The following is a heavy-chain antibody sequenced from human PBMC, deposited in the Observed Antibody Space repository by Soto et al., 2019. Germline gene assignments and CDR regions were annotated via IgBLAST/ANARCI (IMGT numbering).Heavy chain of an antibody. J-gene: IGHJ6*02. CDR1: GGSISSSSYS. CDR3: GRQPGHCGSTTCFGYYSVDV. D-gene: IGHD2-2*01. CDR2: IYYSGST. Sequence: QLQLQESGPRLVKPSETLSLTCSVSGGSISSSSYSWGWIRQPPGKGLEWIGTIYYSGSTHYNPSREGRVAISADPPNNQLSLRLSSVTAADTAVYYCGRQPGHCGSTTCFGYYSVDVWCQGTTVTVS. V-gene: IGHV4-39*01.